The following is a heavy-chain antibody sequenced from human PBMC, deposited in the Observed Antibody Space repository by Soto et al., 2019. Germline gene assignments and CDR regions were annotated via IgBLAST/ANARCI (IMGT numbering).Heavy chain of an antibody. Sequence: GASVKVSCKASGYTFTSYDIYWVRQATGQGLEWMGWMNPSTGNSGYAQKFQGRVTMTSDTSISTAHMELSSLRSEDTAVYYCARRAETNGWNGFGDDKYYFDFWGQGTLVTVSS. CDR1: GYTFTSYD. CDR3: ARRAETNGWNGFGDDKYYFDF. J-gene: IGHJ4*02. D-gene: IGHD1-1*01. CDR2: MNPSTGNS. V-gene: IGHV1-8*01.